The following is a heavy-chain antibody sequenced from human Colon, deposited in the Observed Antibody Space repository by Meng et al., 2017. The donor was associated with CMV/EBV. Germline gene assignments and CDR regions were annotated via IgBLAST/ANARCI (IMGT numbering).Heavy chain of an antibody. V-gene: IGHV4-39*07. CDR3: VRRRSQSLIGWFDP. CDR1: GGSISSSSYY. Sequence: SETLSLTCSVSGGSISSSSYYWSWIRQPPGKGLEWIGSIYYSGSTYYNPSLKSPVTISLDTSRNQFSLNLSSVTAADTAVYYCVRRRSQSLIGWFDPWGQGTLVTVSS. CDR2: IYYSGST. D-gene: IGHD3-16*01. J-gene: IGHJ5*02.